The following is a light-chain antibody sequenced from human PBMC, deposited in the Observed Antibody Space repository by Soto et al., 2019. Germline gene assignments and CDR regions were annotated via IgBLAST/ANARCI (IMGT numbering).Light chain of an antibody. Sequence: QSVLTQPPSASGSPGQSVTISCTGTSSDVGGYNYVSWYQQHPGKAPKLMIYEVSKRPSGVPDRFSGSKSVNTASLTVSGLQAEDEADYYCSSYAGSNNRVFGGGTQLTVL. CDR3: SSYAGSNNRV. J-gene: IGLJ2*01. CDR1: SSDVGGYNY. V-gene: IGLV2-8*01. CDR2: EVS.